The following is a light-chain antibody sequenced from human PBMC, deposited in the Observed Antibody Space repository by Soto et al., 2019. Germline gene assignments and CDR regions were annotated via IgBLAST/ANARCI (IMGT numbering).Light chain of an antibody. V-gene: IGKV3-11*01. J-gene: IGKJ4*01. CDR2: YAS. Sequence: EIVLTQSPDTLSLSPGERATLSCRASQRVTNTNSAWYQQKPGQAPRLLIYYASNRATGIPARFSGSGSGTDFTLTISSLEPEDFAVYYCQQRSNWLTFGGGTKVEIK. CDR1: QRVTNTN. CDR3: QQRSNWLT.